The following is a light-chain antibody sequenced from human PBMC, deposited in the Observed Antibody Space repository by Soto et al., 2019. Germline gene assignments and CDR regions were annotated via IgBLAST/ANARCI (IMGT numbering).Light chain of an antibody. J-gene: IGKJ1*01. CDR3: QQYNDWHPWT. CDR2: AAS. V-gene: IGKV3-15*01. CDR1: QSVGIN. Sequence: EVVLTQSPATLSVSPGERVTLSFRASQSVGINLAWFQQKPVQAPRLLMYAASTRPTSIAARFNGSGSGTDFILTITSLQYEDFAVYYCQQYNDWHPWTFGQGTKVDIK.